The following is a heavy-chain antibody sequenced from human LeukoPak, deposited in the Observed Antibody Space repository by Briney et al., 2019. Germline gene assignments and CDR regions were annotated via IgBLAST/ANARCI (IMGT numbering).Heavy chain of an antibody. Sequence: PGGSLRLSCAASGFTFSSNAMSWVRQAPGKGLVWVSRINNDGSSTFYADAVKGRFTISRDNAKSTLYLQMNSLRAEDTAVYYCAKESRSDSGYYRDSWGQGTLVTVSS. V-gene: IGHV3-23*01. CDR2: INNDGSST. CDR3: AKESRSDSGYYRDS. J-gene: IGHJ5*01. CDR1: GFTFSSNA. D-gene: IGHD5-12*01.